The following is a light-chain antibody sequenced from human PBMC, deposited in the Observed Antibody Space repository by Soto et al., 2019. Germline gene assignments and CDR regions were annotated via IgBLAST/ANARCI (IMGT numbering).Light chain of an antibody. J-gene: IGLJ3*02. V-gene: IGLV1-44*01. CDR2: SNN. CDR1: SSNIGSDT. CDR3: AAWDGSLNGWV. Sequence: QSVLTQPPSASGTPGQRVTISCSRSSSNIGSDTVNWYQQLPGTAPKLLIYSNNQRPSGVPDRFSGSKSGTSASLAISGLQSEDEADYYCAAWDGSLNGWVFGGGTQLTVL.